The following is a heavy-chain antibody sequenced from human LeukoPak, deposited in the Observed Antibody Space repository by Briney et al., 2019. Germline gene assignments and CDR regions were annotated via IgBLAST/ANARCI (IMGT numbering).Heavy chain of an antibody. CDR3: TTTDYGDYGVLDY. Sequence: GGSLRLSCAASGFTFSNAWMSWVRQAPGKGLEWVGRIKSKTDGGTTDYAAPVKGRFTISRDDSKNTLYLQMNSLKTEDTAVYYCTTTDYGDYGVLDYWGQGTLVTVSS. CDR2: IKSKTDGGTT. D-gene: IGHD4-17*01. J-gene: IGHJ4*02. V-gene: IGHV3-15*01. CDR1: GFTFSNAW.